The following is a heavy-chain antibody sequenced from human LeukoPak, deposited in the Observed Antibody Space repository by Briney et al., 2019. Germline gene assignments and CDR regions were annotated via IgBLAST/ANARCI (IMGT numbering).Heavy chain of an antibody. CDR2: ISAYNGNT. Sequence: VASVKVSCKASGYTFTSYAISWVRQAPGQGLEWMGWISAYNGNTNYAQKFQGRVTMTRDSSTSTAYMELRSLRSDDTAVYYCAREKEYCGGDCSVFDSWGQGTLVTVSS. CDR1: GYTFTSYA. J-gene: IGHJ4*02. D-gene: IGHD2-21*02. V-gene: IGHV1-18*01. CDR3: AREKEYCGGDCSVFDS.